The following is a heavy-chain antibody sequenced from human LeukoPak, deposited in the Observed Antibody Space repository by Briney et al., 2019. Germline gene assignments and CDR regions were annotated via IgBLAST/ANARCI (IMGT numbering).Heavy chain of an antibody. CDR2: INHSGST. J-gene: IGHJ6*02. D-gene: IGHD3-3*01. CDR1: GGSFTYYY. Sequence: SETLSLTCAVYGGSFTYYYWSWVRQPPGKGLEWIGEINHSGSTDYNPSLKSRVTISIDTSKRQFSLRMNSVTAADTAVYFCAGYYSSIYGMDVWGQGTSVTVSS. CDR3: AGYYSSIYGMDV. V-gene: IGHV4-34*01.